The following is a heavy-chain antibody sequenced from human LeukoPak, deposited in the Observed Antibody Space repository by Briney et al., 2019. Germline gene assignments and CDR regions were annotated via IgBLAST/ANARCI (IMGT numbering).Heavy chain of an antibody. Sequence: PSETLSLTCTVSGDSISSYYWSWIRQPPGKGLEWIGEINHSGSTNYNPSLKSRVTISVDTSKNQFSLKLSSVTAADTAVYYCARGSDAFDIWGQGTMVTISS. CDR1: GDSISSYY. CDR2: INHSGST. J-gene: IGHJ3*02. V-gene: IGHV4-34*01. CDR3: ARGSDAFDI.